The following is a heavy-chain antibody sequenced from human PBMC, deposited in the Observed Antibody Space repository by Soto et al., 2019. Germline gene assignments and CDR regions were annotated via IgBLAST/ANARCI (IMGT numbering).Heavy chain of an antibody. CDR3: TSTTGYCSSTSCYYP. Sequence: GGSLRLSCAASGFTFSNAWMNWVRQAPGKGLEWVGRIKSKTDGGTTDYAAPVKGRFTISRDDSKNTLYLQMNSLKTEDTAVYYCTSTTGYCSSTSCYYPWGQGTLVTVSS. CDR1: GFTFSNAW. J-gene: IGHJ5*02. D-gene: IGHD2-2*01. V-gene: IGHV3-15*07. CDR2: IKSKTDGGTT.